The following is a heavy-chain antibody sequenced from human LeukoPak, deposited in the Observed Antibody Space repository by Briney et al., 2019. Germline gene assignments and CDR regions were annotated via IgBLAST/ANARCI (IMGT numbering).Heavy chain of an antibody. CDR2: INHSGST. CDR3: AGEDNYYDSSGYCDY. J-gene: IGHJ4*02. CDR1: GGSFSGYY. Sequence: PSETLSLTCAVYGGSFSGYYWSWIRQPPGKGLEWIGEINHSGSTNYHPSLKSRVTISVDTSKNQFSLKLSSVTAADTAVYYCAGEDNYYDSSGYCDYWGQGTLVTVSS. D-gene: IGHD3-22*01. V-gene: IGHV4-34*01.